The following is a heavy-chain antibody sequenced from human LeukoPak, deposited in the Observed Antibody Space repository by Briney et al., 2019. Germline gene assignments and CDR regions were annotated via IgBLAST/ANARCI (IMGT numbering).Heavy chain of an antibody. J-gene: IGHJ6*03. Sequence: GGSLRLSCAASGFTFNTYAMSWVRQAPGKGLEWVSAISDSGGSAYYADSVKGRFTISRDNAKNSLYLQMNSLRAEDTAVYYCARERSSSWYPLVYYYYMDVWGKGTTVTISS. CDR3: ARERSSSWYPLVYYYYMDV. D-gene: IGHD6-13*01. CDR2: ISDSGGSA. V-gene: IGHV3-23*01. CDR1: GFTFNTYA.